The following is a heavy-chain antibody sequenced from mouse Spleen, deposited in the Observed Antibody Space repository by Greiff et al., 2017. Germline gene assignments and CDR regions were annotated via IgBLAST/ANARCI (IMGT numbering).Heavy chain of an antibody. CDR1: GYAFSSSW. Sequence: VKVVESGPELVKPGASVKISCKASGYAFSSSWMNWVKQRPGQGLEWIGRIYPGDGDTNYNGKFKGKATLTADKSSSTAYMQLSSLTSVDSAVYFCARFYGNYGAMDYWGQGTSVTVSS. D-gene: IGHD2-1*01. CDR3: ARFYGNYGAMDY. CDR2: IYPGDGDT. V-gene: IGHV1-82*01. J-gene: IGHJ4*01.